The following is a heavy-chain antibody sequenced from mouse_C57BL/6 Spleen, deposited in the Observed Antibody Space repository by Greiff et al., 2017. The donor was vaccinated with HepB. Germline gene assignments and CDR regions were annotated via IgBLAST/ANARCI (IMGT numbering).Heavy chain of an antibody. CDR3: ARSYYGRMKGYFDV. CDR1: GYTFTSYW. J-gene: IGHJ1*03. V-gene: IGHV1-55*01. D-gene: IGHD1-1*01. Sequence: QVQLQQPGAELVKPGASVKMSCKASGYTFTSYWITWVKQRPGQGLEWIGDIYPGSGSTNYNEKFKSKATLTVDTSSSTAYMQLSSLTSEDSAVYYCARSYYGRMKGYFDVWGTGTTVTVSS. CDR2: IYPGSGST.